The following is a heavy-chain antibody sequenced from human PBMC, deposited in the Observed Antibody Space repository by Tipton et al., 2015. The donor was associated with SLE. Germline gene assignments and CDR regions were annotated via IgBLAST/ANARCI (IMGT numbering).Heavy chain of an antibody. V-gene: IGHV3-21*03. CDR2: ISSGSLSM. D-gene: IGHD6-19*01. CDR1: GFTIAGYG. Sequence: SLRLSCVASGFTIAGYGMTWVRQAPGKGLEWVSSISSGSLSMFYGDSVKGRFTISRDNAKNSLYLQMNSLREDDTAIYYCARVQYSSCSYFFDYWGQGTLVTVSS. J-gene: IGHJ4*02. CDR3: ARVQYSSCSYFFDY.